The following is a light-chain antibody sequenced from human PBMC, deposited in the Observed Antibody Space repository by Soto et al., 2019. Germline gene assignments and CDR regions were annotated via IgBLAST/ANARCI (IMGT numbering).Light chain of an antibody. CDR2: DVS. V-gene: IGLV2-14*01. CDR1: SSDVGGYNY. Sequence: QSALTQPASVSGSPGQSITISCTGTSSDVGGYNYVSWYQQHPGKAPKLMIYDVSNRPSGVSNRFSGSKSGNTASLTISGLQAEDEADYYCQSYDSSLRIYVFGSGTKVTVL. J-gene: IGLJ1*01. CDR3: QSYDSSLRIYV.